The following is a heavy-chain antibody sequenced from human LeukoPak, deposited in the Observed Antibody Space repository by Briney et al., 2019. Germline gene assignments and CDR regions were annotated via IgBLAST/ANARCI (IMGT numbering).Heavy chain of an antibody. D-gene: IGHD5-12*01. CDR3: AIGREVATIGALGDAFEI. CDR1: GYTFTTYG. Sequence: ASVRVSSTASGYTFTTYGISWVRQAPGQGREWMGWISAYNGNTNYAQKLQGRVTMTTDTSTNTAYMELRSLRCDDTAVYYCAIGREVATIGALGDAFEIWGQGTMVTVSS. J-gene: IGHJ3*02. V-gene: IGHV1-18*01. CDR2: ISAYNGNT.